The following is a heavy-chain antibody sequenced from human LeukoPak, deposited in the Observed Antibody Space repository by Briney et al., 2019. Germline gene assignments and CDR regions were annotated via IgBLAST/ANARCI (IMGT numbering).Heavy chain of an antibody. Sequence: PGGSLRLSCTASGFTFSSSAMSWVRQAPGKGLEWVSDISGSAGSTYYADSVKGRFTISRDNSKNTLFLQMNSLRAEDTAVYYCAKAPVTTCRGAFCYSFDYWGLGTLVTVSS. D-gene: IGHD2-15*01. CDR1: GFTFSSSA. CDR3: AKAPVTTCRGAFCYSFDY. J-gene: IGHJ4*02. CDR2: ISGSAGST. V-gene: IGHV3-23*01.